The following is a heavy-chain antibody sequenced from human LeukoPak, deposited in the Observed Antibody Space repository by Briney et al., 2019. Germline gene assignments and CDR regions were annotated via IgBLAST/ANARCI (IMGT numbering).Heavy chain of an antibody. D-gene: IGHD1-14*01. Sequence: PSETLSLTCTVSGGSISSSSYYCGWIRQPPGKGLEWIGSIYYSGSTYYNPSLKSRVTISVDTSKNQFSLKLSSVTAADTAVYYCARTNPYYYYYYMDVWGKGTTVTVSS. CDR1: GGSISSSSYY. J-gene: IGHJ6*03. CDR3: ARTNPYYYYYYMDV. V-gene: IGHV4-39*01. CDR2: IYYSGST.